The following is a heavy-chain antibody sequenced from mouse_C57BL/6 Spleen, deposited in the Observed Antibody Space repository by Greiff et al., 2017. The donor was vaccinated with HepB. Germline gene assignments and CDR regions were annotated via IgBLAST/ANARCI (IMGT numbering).Heavy chain of an antibody. Sequence: VKLMESGPELVKPGASVKISCKASGYAFSSSWMNWVKQRPGKGLEWIGRIYPGDGDTNYNGKFKGKATLTADKSSSTAYMQLSSLTSEDSAVYFCARDYGSSYESYWYFDVWGTGTTVTVSS. V-gene: IGHV1-82*01. CDR1: GYAFSSSW. CDR3: ARDYGSSYESYWYFDV. D-gene: IGHD1-1*01. CDR2: IYPGDGDT. J-gene: IGHJ1*03.